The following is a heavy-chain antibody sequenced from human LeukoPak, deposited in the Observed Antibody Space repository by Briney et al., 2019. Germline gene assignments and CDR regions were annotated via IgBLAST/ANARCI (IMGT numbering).Heavy chain of an antibody. V-gene: IGHV1-46*01. J-gene: IGHJ1*01. CDR1: GYTFTSYY. CDR3: ARGERGYRYGFEYFQK. CDR2: INPSGGST. D-gene: IGHD5-18*01. Sequence: ASVKVSCKASGYTFTSYYMHWVRQAPGQGLEWMGIINPSGGSTSYAQKFQGRVTMTRDMSTSTVYMELSGLRSEDTAVYYCARGERGYRYGFEYFQKWGQGTLVTVSS.